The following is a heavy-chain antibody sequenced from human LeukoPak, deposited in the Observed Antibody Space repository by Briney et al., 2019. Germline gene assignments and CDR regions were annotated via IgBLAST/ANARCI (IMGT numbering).Heavy chain of an antibody. CDR1: GFTFSSYG. V-gene: IGHV3-30*18. CDR3: AKDNYRVEVIDIPLPHYCDY. D-gene: IGHD2-21*01. Sequence: GGCLRLSCVASGFTFSSYGMHWVRPPPGKGLEWVAVISYDGGNKYYAHSVKGRFTISRENSKNTPYLQTNRRRAKEPAVYLCAKDNYRVEVIDIPLPHYCDYGGRGTVDSVCS. J-gene: IGHJ4*02. CDR2: ISYDGGNK.